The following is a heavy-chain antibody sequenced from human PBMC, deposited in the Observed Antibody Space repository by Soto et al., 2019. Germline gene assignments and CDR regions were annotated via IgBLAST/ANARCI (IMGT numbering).Heavy chain of an antibody. CDR3: ARNLYYYGDYSGY. V-gene: IGHV3-21*01. Sequence: EVQLVESGGGLVKPGGSLRLSCAASGFTFSSYSMNWVRQAPGKGLEWVSSISSSSSYIYYADSVKGRFTISRDNAKNSLYLQMNILRAEDTAVYYCARNLYYYGDYSGYWGQGSLVTVSS. D-gene: IGHD3-10*01. CDR1: GFTFSSYS. J-gene: IGHJ4*02. CDR2: ISSSSSYI.